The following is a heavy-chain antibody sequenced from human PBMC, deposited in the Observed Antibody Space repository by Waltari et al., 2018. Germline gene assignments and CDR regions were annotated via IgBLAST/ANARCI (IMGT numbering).Heavy chain of an antibody. CDR2: IWYDGSNK. V-gene: IGHV3-30*18. J-gene: IGHJ3*02. D-gene: IGHD1-26*01. CDR3: TKTLFGGADDAFDI. CDR1: GFSFSGNA. Sequence: QAQLVESGGGVVQPGRSLRLSCAASGFSFSGNAMHWVRQAPGKGLEWVAVIWYDGSNKYYADSVKGRFTISRDNSKNTLYLQMDSLRAEDTAKYYCTKTLFGGADDAFDIWGQGTLVTVSS.